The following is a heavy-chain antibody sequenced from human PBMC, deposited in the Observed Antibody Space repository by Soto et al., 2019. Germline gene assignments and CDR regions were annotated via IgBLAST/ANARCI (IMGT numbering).Heavy chain of an antibody. CDR3: ARAPVITMIVVVSGMDV. J-gene: IGHJ6*02. CDR1: GFTFTSYG. Sequence: ASVKVSCKASGFTFTSYGISWVRQAPGQGLEWMGWISAYNGNTNYAQKLQGRVTMTTDTSTSTAYMELRSLRSDDTAVYYCARAPVITMIVVVSGMDVWGQGTTVTVSS. D-gene: IGHD3-22*01. V-gene: IGHV1-18*01. CDR2: ISAYNGNT.